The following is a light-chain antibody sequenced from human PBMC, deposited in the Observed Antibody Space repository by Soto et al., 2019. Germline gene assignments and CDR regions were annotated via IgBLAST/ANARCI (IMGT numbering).Light chain of an antibody. V-gene: IGLV2-14*01. J-gene: IGLJ1*01. CDR1: SSDIGTYDH. CDR2: SVS. CDR3: ISYTVSRSYV. Sequence: QSDLTQPASVSGSSGQSITISCSGTSSDIGTYDHVAWFQQFPGKTPKLMIYSVSNRPSGVSYRFSGSKSGNTASLTISGLQAEDEADYYCISYTVSRSYVFGTGTKLTVL.